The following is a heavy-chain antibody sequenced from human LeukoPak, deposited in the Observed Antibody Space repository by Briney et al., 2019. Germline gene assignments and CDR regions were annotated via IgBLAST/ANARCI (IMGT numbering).Heavy chain of an antibody. V-gene: IGHV3-9*01. J-gene: IGHJ6*02. CDR3: AKDLVRGVIAYYYYGMDV. CDR1: GFTFDDYA. CDR2: ISWNSGSI. Sequence: PGGSLRLSCAASGFTFDDYAMHWVRQAPGKGLEWVSGISWNSGSIGYADSMKGRFTISRDNSKNTLYLQMNSLRAEDTAVYYCAKDLVRGVIAYYYYGMDVWGQGTTVTVSS. D-gene: IGHD3-10*01.